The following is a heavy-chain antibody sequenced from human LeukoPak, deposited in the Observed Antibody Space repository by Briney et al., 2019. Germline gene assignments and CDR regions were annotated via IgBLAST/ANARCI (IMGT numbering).Heavy chain of an antibody. CDR2: ISNDGSNK. Sequence: GGSLRLSCAASGFSFSAYGMHWVRLPPGKGLEWVALISNDGSNKYYAESVKGRFTISRDNSKNTLFLQMESLRAEGTAVYYCAKPATVALTGSPLDYWGQGTLVTVSS. V-gene: IGHV3-30*18. J-gene: IGHJ4*02. D-gene: IGHD7-27*01. CDR3: AKPATVALTGSPLDY. CDR1: GFSFSAYG.